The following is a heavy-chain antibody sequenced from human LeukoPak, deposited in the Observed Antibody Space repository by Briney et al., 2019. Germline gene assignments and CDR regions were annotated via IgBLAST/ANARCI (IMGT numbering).Heavy chain of an antibody. J-gene: IGHJ5*02. CDR2: INPNSGGT. Sequence: GASVKVSCKASGYTFTGYYIHWVRQAPGQGLEWMGWINPNSGGTNYAQKFQGRVTMTRDTSISTAYMELSRLRSDDTAVYYCARGIIGLVTGLNWFDPWGQGTLVTVSS. D-gene: IGHD3/OR15-3a*01. CDR3: ARGIIGLVTGLNWFDP. CDR1: GYTFTGYY. V-gene: IGHV1-2*02.